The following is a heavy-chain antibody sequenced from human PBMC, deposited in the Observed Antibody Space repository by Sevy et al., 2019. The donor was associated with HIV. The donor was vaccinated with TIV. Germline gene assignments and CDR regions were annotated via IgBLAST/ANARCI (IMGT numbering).Heavy chain of an antibody. CDR1: GYTFTSYG. D-gene: IGHD5-18*01. CDR2: ISAYNGNT. CDR3: ARDTRYSYGSYYYYYGMDV. J-gene: IGHJ6*02. Sequence: ASVKVSCKASGYTFTSYGISWVRQAPGQGLEWMGWISAYNGNTNYAQKLQGRVTMTTDTSTSTAYMELRSLRSDDTAAYYCARDTRYSYGSYYYYYGMDVWGQGTTVTVSS. V-gene: IGHV1-18*01.